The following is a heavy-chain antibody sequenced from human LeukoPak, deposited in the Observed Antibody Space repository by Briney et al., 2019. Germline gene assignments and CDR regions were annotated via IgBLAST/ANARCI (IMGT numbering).Heavy chain of an antibody. Sequence: SGTLSLTCTVSGGSISSSSYYWGWIRQPPGKGLEWIGSIYYSGSTYYNPSLKSRVTISVDTSKNQFSLKLSSVTAADTAVYYCARSSPIPGIVATIWGQGTLVTVSS. CDR2: IYYSGST. CDR3: ARSSPIPGIVATI. V-gene: IGHV4-39*01. CDR1: GGSISSSSYY. J-gene: IGHJ4*02. D-gene: IGHD5-12*01.